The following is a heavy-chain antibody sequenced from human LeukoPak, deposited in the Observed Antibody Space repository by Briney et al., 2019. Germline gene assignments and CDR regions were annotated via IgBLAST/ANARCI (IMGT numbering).Heavy chain of an antibody. V-gene: IGHV3-23*01. CDR1: GFTFSSYA. Sequence: PGGSLRLSCAASGFTFSSYAMSWVRQAPGKGLEWVSAISGSGGSTYYADSVKGRFTISRDNSKNTLYLQMNSLRAEDTAVYYCAKDFMRSGYCQPFDYWGQGTLDTVSS. J-gene: IGHJ4*02. CDR3: AKDFMRSGYCQPFDY. CDR2: ISGSGGST. D-gene: IGHD3-3*01.